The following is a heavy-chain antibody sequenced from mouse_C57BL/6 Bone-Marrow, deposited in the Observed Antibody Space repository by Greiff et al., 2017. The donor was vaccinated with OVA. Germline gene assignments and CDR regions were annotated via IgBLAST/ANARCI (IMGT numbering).Heavy chain of an antibody. CDR2: INPSNGGT. CDR1: GYTFTSYW. V-gene: IGHV1-53*01. CDR3: ARGGVTTVVDFDY. J-gene: IGHJ2*01. Sequence: QVQLQQSGTELVKPGASVKLSCKASGYTFTSYWMHWVKQRPGQGLEWIGNINPSNGGTNYNEKFKSKATLTVDKSSSTAYMQLSSLTSEDSAVYYCARGGVTTVVDFDYWGQGTTLTVSS. D-gene: IGHD1-1*01.